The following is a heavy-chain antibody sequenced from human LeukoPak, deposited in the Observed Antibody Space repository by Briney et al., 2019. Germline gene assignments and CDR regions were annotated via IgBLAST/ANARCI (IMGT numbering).Heavy chain of an antibody. Sequence: ASVKVSCKASGYTFTGYYIHWVRQAPGQGLEWMGWINPNSGGTNYAQKFQGRVTMTRDTSISTAYMELSRVRFDDTAVYYCAPTDVYYFDYWGQGTLVTVSS. V-gene: IGHV1-2*02. J-gene: IGHJ4*02. CDR1: GYTFTGYY. CDR2: INPNSGGT. CDR3: APTDVYYFDY.